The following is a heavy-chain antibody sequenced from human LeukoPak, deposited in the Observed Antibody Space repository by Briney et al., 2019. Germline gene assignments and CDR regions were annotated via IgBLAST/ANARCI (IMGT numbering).Heavy chain of an antibody. J-gene: IGHJ4*02. Sequence: PGGSLRLSCAASGFTFSSYAMSWVRQAPGKGLEWVSAISGSGGSTYYADSVKGRFTISRDNSKNTLYLQMNSLRAEDTAVYYCAKDYHSPPDILPGYYTPYFDYWGQGTLVTVSS. CDR1: GFTFSSYA. V-gene: IGHV3-23*01. CDR3: AKDYHSPPDILPGYYTPYFDY. CDR2: ISGSGGST. D-gene: IGHD3-9*01.